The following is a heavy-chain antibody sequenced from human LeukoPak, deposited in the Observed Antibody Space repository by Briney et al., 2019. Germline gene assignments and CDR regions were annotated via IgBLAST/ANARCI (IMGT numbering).Heavy chain of an antibody. V-gene: IGHV3-48*01. CDR1: GFTFSTYP. J-gene: IGHJ4*02. Sequence: GGSLRLSCAASGFTFSTYPMNWVRQAPGKGLEWVSYISSRSSTIYYADSVKGRFTISRDNAKNSLYLQMNSLRAEDTAVYYCARPAADCGGDCYWALDYWGQGTLVTVSS. CDR2: ISSRSSTI. D-gene: IGHD2-21*01. CDR3: ARPAADCGGDCYWALDY.